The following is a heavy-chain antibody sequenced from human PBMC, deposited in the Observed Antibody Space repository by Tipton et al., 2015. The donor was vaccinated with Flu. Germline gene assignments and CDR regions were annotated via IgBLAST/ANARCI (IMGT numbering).Heavy chain of an antibody. Sequence: QLVQSGAEVKKPGASVKVSCKASGYTFTGYYMHWVRQAPGQGLEWMGRINPNSGGTNYAQKFQGRVTMTRDTSISTAYMELSGLRSDDTAVYYCARGGYYDSSGQYGMDVWGQGTTVTVSS. CDR3: ARGGYYDSSGQYGMDV. V-gene: IGHV1-2*06. D-gene: IGHD3-22*01. CDR1: GYTFTGYY. CDR2: INPNSGGT. J-gene: IGHJ6*02.